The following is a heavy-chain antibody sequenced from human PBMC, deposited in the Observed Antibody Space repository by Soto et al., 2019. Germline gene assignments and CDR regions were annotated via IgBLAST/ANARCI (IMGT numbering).Heavy chain of an antibody. D-gene: IGHD2-2*01. CDR2: ISWNSGSI. J-gene: IGHJ6*02. V-gene: IGHV3-9*01. CDR3: AKDLGYCSSTSCYPVYGMDV. Sequence: GGSLRLSCAASGFTFDGYAIHWGRQPPGKGLERVSGISWNSGSIGYADSVKGRFTISRDNAKNSLYLQMNSLRAEDTALYYCAKDLGYCSSTSCYPVYGMDVWGQGTTVTVSS. CDR1: GFTFDGYA.